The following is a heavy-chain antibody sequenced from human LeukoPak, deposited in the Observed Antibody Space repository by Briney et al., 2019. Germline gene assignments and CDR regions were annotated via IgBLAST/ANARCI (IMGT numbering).Heavy chain of an antibody. CDR1: GGSISSYY. D-gene: IGHD6-19*01. V-gene: IGHV4-59*08. CDR2: IYYSGST. Sequence: PSETLPLTCSVSGGSISSYYWSWSRQPPGKGLEWIGYIYYSGSTNYNPSLKSRVTRSVDTSKNQFSLKLSSVTAADTAVYYCARHVGSGWLYFQHWGHGALGTVSS. CDR3: ARHVGSGWLYFQH. J-gene: IGHJ1*01.